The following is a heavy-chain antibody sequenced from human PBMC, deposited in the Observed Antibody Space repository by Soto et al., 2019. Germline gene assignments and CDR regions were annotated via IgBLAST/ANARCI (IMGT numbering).Heavy chain of an antibody. CDR2: IIPIFGTA. Sequence: VQLVQSGAEVKKPGYSVKVSCKASGGTFSSYAISWVRQAPGQGLEWMGGIIPIFGTANYAQKFQGRVRITADKSTSREYRGQSNLRSEETAVYYCASVGRYYYGSGSYFDYWGQGSLVTVSS. CDR1: GGTFSSYA. J-gene: IGHJ4*02. D-gene: IGHD3-10*01. CDR3: ASVGRYYYGSGSYFDY. V-gene: IGHV1-69*06.